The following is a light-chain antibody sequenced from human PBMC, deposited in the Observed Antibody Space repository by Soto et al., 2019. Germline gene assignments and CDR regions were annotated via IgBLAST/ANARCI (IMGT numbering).Light chain of an antibody. V-gene: IGKV3-11*01. Sequence: EIVLTQSPATLSLSPGERATLSCRASQSVSSYLAWYPQKPGQAPRLLIYDASSRATGIPARFSGSGSGTDFTLTISSLEPEDFAVYYCHQRGTFGPGTKVDIK. CDR2: DAS. J-gene: IGKJ3*01. CDR1: QSVSSY. CDR3: HQRGT.